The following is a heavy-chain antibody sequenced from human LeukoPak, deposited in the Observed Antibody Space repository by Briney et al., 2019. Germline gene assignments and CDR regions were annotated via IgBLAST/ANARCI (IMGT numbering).Heavy chain of an antibody. Sequence: GASVKVSCKASGYTFTSYYMHWVRQAPGQGLEWMGIINPSGGSTSYAQKFQGRVTMTTDTSTSTAYMELRSLRSDDTAVYYCARAVSSQYYYGSGSEGYFDYWGQGTLVTVSS. CDR1: GYTFTSYY. CDR3: ARAVSSQYYYGSGSEGYFDY. D-gene: IGHD3-10*01. V-gene: IGHV1-46*01. CDR2: INPSGGST. J-gene: IGHJ4*02.